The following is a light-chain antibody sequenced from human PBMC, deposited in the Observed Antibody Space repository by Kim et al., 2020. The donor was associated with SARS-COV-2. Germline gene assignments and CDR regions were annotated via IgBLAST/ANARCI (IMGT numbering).Light chain of an antibody. CDR2: DVS. CDR1: SSDVGGYNY. CDR3: SSYTSSSTLDV. J-gene: IGLJ3*02. Sequence: QSITISCTGTSSDVGGYNYVSWYQQHPGKAPKLMIYDVSNRPSGVSNRFSGSKSGNTASLTISGLQAEDEADYYCSSYTSSSTLDVFGGETQLTVL. V-gene: IGLV2-14*03.